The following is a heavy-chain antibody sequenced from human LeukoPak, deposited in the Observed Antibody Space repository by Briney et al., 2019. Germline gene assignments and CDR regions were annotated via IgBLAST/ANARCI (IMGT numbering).Heavy chain of an antibody. D-gene: IGHD2-2*01. V-gene: IGHV4-39*07. CDR3: ARDEGSSYPFDY. Sequence: SETPSLTCTVSGGSISSSSYYWGWIRQAPGKGLEWIGSIYYSGSTYYNPSLKSRVTISVDTSKNQFSLNLSSVTAADTAVYFCARDEGSSYPFDYWGQGTLVTVSS. J-gene: IGHJ4*02. CDR1: GGSISSSSYY. CDR2: IYYSGST.